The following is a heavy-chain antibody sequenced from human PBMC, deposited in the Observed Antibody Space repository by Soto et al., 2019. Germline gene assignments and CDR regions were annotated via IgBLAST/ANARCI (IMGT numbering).Heavy chain of an antibody. D-gene: IGHD2-21*02. V-gene: IGHV3-66*01. J-gene: IGHJ4*02. CDR1: GLTVCSNS. CDR3: ARSIVVVTALDY. Sequence: PGGSLRLSCVVSGLTVCSNSMNWVRQAPGKGLEWVSSIYSGGRTNYADSVKGRFAISRDTSKNTLYLQMSLLRVEDTAVYYCARSIVVVTALDYWGQGTLVTVSS. CDR2: IYSGGRT.